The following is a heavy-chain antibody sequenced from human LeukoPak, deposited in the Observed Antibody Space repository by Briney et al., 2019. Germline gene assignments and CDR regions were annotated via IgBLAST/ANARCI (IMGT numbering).Heavy chain of an antibody. Sequence: PGGSLRLSCAASGFTFSNYGMHWVRQAPGKGLEWVAFIEYDGTDTHFADSVRGRFTISRDNSEDTLYLRIITLRAVDTAVYYCARNRLRATATYMDVWGKGTTVTVSS. CDR1: GFTFSNYG. V-gene: IGHV3-30*02. CDR2: IEYDGTDT. J-gene: IGHJ6*04. CDR3: ARNRLRATATYMDV. D-gene: IGHD2-15*01.